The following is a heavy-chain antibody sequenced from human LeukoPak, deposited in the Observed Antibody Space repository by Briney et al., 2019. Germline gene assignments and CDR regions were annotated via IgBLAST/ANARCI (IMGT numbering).Heavy chain of an antibody. D-gene: IGHD3-22*01. V-gene: IGHV4-30-4*01. Sequence: PSQTLSLTCTVSGGSISSGDYYWSWIRQPPGKGLEWIAYMYYSGSAYYNPSLKSRVTMSADASKNQLSLKLSSVTAADTAVYYCARPYYYDSRIDPWGQGILVTVSS. CDR2: MYYSGSA. CDR3: ARPYYYDSRIDP. J-gene: IGHJ5*02. CDR1: GGSISSGDYY.